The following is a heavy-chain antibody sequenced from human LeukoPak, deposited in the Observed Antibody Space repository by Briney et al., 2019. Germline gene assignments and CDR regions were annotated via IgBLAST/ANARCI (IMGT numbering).Heavy chain of an antibody. V-gene: IGHV4-34*01. CDR2: INHSGST. Sequence: PSETLSLTCAVYGGSFSGYYWSWIRQPPGKGLEWIGEINHSGSTNYNPSLKSRVTISVDTSKNHFPLRLSSVTAADTSVYYCAREYPKGGSYRFDPWGQGTLVTVSS. CDR1: GGSFSGYY. D-gene: IGHD1-26*01. CDR3: AREYPKGGSYRFDP. J-gene: IGHJ5*02.